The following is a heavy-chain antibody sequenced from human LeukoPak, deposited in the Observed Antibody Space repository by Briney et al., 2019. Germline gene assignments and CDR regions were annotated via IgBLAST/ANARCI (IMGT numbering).Heavy chain of an antibody. Sequence: ASVKVSCKASGYTFTSYDINWVRQATGQGLEWMGWINPNSGNTGYAQKFQGRVTITRNTSISTAYMELSSLRSEDTAVYYCARTGDSGSSHNWFDPWGQGTLVTVSS. V-gene: IGHV1-8*03. CDR1: GYTFTSYD. CDR3: ARTGDSGSSHNWFDP. CDR2: INPNSGNT. D-gene: IGHD1-26*01. J-gene: IGHJ5*02.